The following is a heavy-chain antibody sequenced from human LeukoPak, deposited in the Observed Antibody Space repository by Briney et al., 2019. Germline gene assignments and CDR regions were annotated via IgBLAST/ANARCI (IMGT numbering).Heavy chain of an antibody. CDR3: ARKKYSSSFYFDY. Sequence: GGSLRLSCAASGSTVSSNYMSWVRQAPGKGLEWVSVIYSGGSTYYADSVKGRFTISRDNSKNTLYLQMNSLRAEDTAVYYCARKKYSSSFYFDYWGQGTLVTVSS. J-gene: IGHJ4*02. CDR2: IYSGGST. V-gene: IGHV3-53*01. CDR1: GSTVSSNY. D-gene: IGHD6-6*01.